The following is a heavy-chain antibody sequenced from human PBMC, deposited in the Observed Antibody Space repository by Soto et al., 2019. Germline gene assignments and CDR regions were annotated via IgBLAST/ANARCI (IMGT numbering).Heavy chain of an antibody. V-gene: IGHV2-5*02. D-gene: IGHD6-19*01. J-gene: IGHJ5*02. CDR1: GFSLSTSGVG. CDR2: IYWDDDK. Sequence: SGPTLVNPTQTLTLTCTFSGFSLSTSGVGVGWIRQPPGRALEWLALIYWDDDKRYSPSLKSRLTITTDTSKNQVVLTMTNMDPVDTATYYCAHIYDGSGWRRNNWFDPWGQGTLVTVSS. CDR3: AHIYDGSGWRRNNWFDP.